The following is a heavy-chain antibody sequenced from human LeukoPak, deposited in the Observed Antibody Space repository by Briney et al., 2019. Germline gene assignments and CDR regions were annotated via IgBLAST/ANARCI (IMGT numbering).Heavy chain of an antibody. Sequence: ASVKVSCKASGYTFTNYGISWVRQAPGQGLEWLGWISVYNGNTKYAQKLQGRLTMTTDTSTSTAYMGLRSLTSDDTAVYYCARSVEPRFDCSGGTCYPGDWGQGTLVTVSS. CDR2: ISVYNGNT. J-gene: IGHJ4*02. CDR1: GYTFTNYG. CDR3: ARSVEPRFDCSGGTCYPGD. V-gene: IGHV1-18*01. D-gene: IGHD2-15*01.